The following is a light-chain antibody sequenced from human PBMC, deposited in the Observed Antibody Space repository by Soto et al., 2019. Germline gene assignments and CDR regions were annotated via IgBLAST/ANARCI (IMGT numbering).Light chain of an antibody. Sequence: QSVLTQPASVSGSPGQSITISCTGTSSDVGGYDFVSWYQQYPGKAPKLMIYEVNNRPSGVSNRFSGSKSGNTASLTISGLQAEDEADYYCCSHAGRGSVLFGGGTKLTVL. V-gene: IGLV2-23*02. CDR1: SSDVGGYDF. CDR3: CSHAGRGSVL. J-gene: IGLJ2*01. CDR2: EVN.